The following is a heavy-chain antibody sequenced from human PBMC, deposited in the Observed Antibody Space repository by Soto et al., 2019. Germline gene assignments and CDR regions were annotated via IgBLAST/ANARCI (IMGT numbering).Heavy chain of an antibody. CDR1: GFTFSSYG. D-gene: IGHD3-10*01. CDR3: ARAAGFGELLLTVDY. Sequence: GGSLRLSCAASGFTFSSYGMHWVRQAPGKGLEWVAVIWYDGSNKYYADSVKGRFTISRDNSKNTLYLQMNSLRAEDTAVYYCARAAGFGELLLTVDYWGQGTLVTVSS. CDR2: IWYDGSNK. V-gene: IGHV3-33*01. J-gene: IGHJ4*02.